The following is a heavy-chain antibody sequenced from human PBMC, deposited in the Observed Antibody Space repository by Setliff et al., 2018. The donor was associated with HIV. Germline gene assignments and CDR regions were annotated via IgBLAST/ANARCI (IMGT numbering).Heavy chain of an antibody. CDR1: GFTFSNYG. V-gene: IGHV3-30*02. J-gene: IGHJ3*02. CDR3: AKDRVRDGYNPDAFDI. Sequence: GGSLRLSCAASGFTFSNYGMHWVRPAQGKGLEWVAFIRYDGSNEYYADSVEGRFTISRDNSKNTLSLQMNSLRAEDTAVYYCAKDRVRDGYNPDAFDIWGQGTMVTVSS. D-gene: IGHD5-12*01. CDR2: IRYDGSNE.